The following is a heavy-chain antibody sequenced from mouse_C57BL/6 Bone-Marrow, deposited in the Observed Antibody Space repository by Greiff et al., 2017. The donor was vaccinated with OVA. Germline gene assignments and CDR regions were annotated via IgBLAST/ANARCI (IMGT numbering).Heavy chain of an antibody. CDR3: AKFSPFITTVVATRYFDV. CDR2: IWGDGST. J-gene: IGHJ1*03. CDR1: GFSLTSYG. V-gene: IGHV2-3*01. Sequence: QVQLKESGPGLVAPSQSLSITCTVSGFSLTSYGVSWVRQPPGKGLEWLGVIWGDGSTNYHSALISRLSISKDNYKSQVFLKLNSLQTDDTATYYCAKFSPFITTVVATRYFDVWGTGTTVTVSS. D-gene: IGHD1-1*01.